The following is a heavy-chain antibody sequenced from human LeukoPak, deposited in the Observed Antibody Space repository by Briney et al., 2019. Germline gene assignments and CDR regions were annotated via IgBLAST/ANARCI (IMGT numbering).Heavy chain of an antibody. V-gene: IGHV4-34*01. CDR1: GGSFSGYY. J-gene: IGHJ4*02. CDR2: INHSGST. CDR3: ARGGRFLEWPIDY. Sequence: SETLSLTCAVYGGSFSGYYWSWIRQPPGKGLEWIGEINHSGSTNYNPSLKSRVTTSVDTSKNQFSLKLSPVTAADTAVYYCARGGRFLEWPIDYWGQGTLVTVSS. D-gene: IGHD3-3*01.